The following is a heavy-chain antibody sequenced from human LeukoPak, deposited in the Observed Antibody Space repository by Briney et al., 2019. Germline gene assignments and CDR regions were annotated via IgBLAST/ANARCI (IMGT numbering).Heavy chain of an antibody. D-gene: IGHD6-13*01. CDR3: ATTLLGGLWYSSSWNNWFDP. V-gene: IGHV1-8*01. Sequence: ASVKVSCKDSGYTFTSYDINWVRQATGQGLEWMGWMNPNSGNTGYAQKFQGRVTMTRNTSISTAYMELSSLRSEDTAVYYCATTLLGGLWYSSSWNNWFDPWGQGTLVTVSS. CDR2: MNPNSGNT. J-gene: IGHJ5*02. CDR1: GYTFTSYD.